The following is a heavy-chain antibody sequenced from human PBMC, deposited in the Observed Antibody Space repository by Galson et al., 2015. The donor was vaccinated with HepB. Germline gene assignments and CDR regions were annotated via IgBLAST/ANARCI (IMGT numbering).Heavy chain of an antibody. D-gene: IGHD6-19*01. CDR1: GFTFSSYW. J-gene: IGHJ1*01. CDR3: ARDTGSGWYVVIGD. CDR2: INSDGSST. V-gene: IGHV3-74*01. Sequence: SLRLSCAASGFTFSSYWMHWVRQAPGKGLVWVSRINSDGSSTTYADSVKGRFTISRDNAKNTLYLQMNSLRAKDTAVYYCARDTGSGWYVVIGDWGQGTLVTVSS.